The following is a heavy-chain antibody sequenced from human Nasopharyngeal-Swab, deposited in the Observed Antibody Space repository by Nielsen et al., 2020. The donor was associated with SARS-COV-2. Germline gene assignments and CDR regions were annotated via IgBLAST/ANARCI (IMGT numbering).Heavy chain of an antibody. CDR2: IWYDGSNK. J-gene: IGHJ4*02. V-gene: IGHV3-33*01. D-gene: IGHD1-26*01. Sequence: GESLKISCAASGFTFSSYGMHWVRQAPGKGLEWVAVIWYDGSNKYYADSVKGRFTISRDNSKNTLYLQMNSLRAEDTAVYYCARGGMGAVDYWGQGTLVTVSS. CDR3: ARGGMGAVDY. CDR1: GFTFSSYG.